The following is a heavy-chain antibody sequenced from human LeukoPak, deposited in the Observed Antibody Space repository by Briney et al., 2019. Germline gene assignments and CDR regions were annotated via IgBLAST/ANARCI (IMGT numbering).Heavy chain of an antibody. CDR2: IYYSGST. Sequence: PSQTLSLTCTVSGGSISSGDYYWSWIRQPPGKGLEWIGYIYYSGSTYYNPSLKSRVTISVDTSKNQFSLKLSSVTAADTAVYYCARGTPGRYDFSSGYSVWGQGTLVTVSS. V-gene: IGHV4-30-4*08. D-gene: IGHD3-3*01. CDR3: ARGTPGRYDFSSGYSV. J-gene: IGHJ4*02. CDR1: GGSISSGDYY.